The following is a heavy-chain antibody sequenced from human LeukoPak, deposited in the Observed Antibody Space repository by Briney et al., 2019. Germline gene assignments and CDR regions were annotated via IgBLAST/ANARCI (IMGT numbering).Heavy chain of an antibody. CDR3: ARDTYDISGYYYGPLDY. CDR2: INTDGSSP. V-gene: IGHV3-74*01. J-gene: IGHJ4*02. D-gene: IGHD3-22*01. Sequence: GGSLRLSCAASGFTFSSYWMHWVRRAPGKGLVWVSRINTDGSSPSYADSVKGRFTISRDNAKNTLYLQMNSLRAEDTAVYYCARDTYDISGYYYGPLDYWGQGTLVTVSS. CDR1: GFTFSSYW.